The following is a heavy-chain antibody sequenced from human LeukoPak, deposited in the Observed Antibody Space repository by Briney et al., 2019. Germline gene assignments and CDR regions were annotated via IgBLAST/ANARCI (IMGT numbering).Heavy chain of an antibody. CDR2: IYYSGST. D-gene: IGHD6-13*01. Sequence: PSETLSLTCTVSGGSISSSSYYWGWIRQPPGKGLEWIGSIYYSGSTYYNPSLKSRVTISVDTSKNQFSLKLSSVTAADTAVYYCARHDPAAGTFWGQGTLVTVSS. CDR1: GGSISSSSYY. CDR3: ARHDPAAGTF. J-gene: IGHJ4*02. V-gene: IGHV4-39*01.